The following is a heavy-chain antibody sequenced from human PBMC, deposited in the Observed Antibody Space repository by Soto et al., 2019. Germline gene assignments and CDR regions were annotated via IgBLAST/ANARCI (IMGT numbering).Heavy chain of an antibody. V-gene: IGHV1-58*01. CDR3: ARDGPHRWIDY. CDR2: IVVGSGNT. CDR1: GFTFSNFA. J-gene: IGHJ4*02. Sequence: QMQLVQSGPEVKKPGTSVKVSCRASGFTFSNFAVQWVRQARGQPLEWMGWIVVGSGNTNYAQKFQERVTITRDMSTSTAYMELSSLRSADTAVYYCARDGPHRWIDYWGQGTLVTVSS.